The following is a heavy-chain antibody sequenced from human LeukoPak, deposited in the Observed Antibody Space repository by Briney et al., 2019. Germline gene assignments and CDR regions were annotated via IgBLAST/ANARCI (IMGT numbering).Heavy chain of an antibody. CDR2: IYYSGST. D-gene: IGHD3-22*01. J-gene: IGHJ4*02. CDR3: ARVRGYYDSSGYDY. Sequence: KASETLSLTCTVSGXSISSYYWSWIRQPPGKGLEWIVYIYYSGSTNYNPALKSRVTISEDTSKNQISLKLSSVTAADTAVYYCARVRGYYDSSGYDYWGQGTLVTVSS. V-gene: IGHV4-59*01. CDR1: GXSISSYY.